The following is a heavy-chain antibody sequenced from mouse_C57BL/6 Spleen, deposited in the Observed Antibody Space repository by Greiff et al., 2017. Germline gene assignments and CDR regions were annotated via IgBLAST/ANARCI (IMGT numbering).Heavy chain of an antibody. CDR3: ARSPSNYAMDY. Sequence: EVKLQESGPELVKPGASVKISCKASGYSFTGYYMNWVKQSPEKSLEWIGEINPSTGGTTYNQKFKAKATLTVDKSSSTAYMQLKSLTSEDSAVYYCARSPSNYAMDYWGQGTSVTVSS. CDR2: INPSTGGT. V-gene: IGHV1-42*01. CDR1: GYSFTGYY. D-gene: IGHD2-10*02. J-gene: IGHJ4*01.